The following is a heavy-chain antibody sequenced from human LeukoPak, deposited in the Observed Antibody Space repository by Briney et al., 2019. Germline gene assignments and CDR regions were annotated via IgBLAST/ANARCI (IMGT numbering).Heavy chain of an antibody. CDR3: ARAPRADFWSGYYFDY. V-gene: IGHV3-21*01. Sequence: GGSLRLSCAASAFTFSSYSMNWVRQAPGKGLEWVSSSSSSSSYIYYADSVKGRFTISRDNAKNSLYLQMNSLRAEDTAVYYCARAPRADFWSGYYFDYWGQGTLVTVSS. D-gene: IGHD3-3*01. CDR2: SSSSSSYI. J-gene: IGHJ4*02. CDR1: AFTFSSYS.